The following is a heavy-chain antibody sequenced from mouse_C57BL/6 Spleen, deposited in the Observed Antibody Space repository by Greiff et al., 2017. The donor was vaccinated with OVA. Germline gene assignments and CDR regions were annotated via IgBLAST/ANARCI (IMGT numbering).Heavy chain of an antibody. CDR3: ARPYGSSYGYFDV. Sequence: QVQLQQPGAELVRPGSSVKLSCKASGYTFTSYWMHWVKQRPIQGLEWIGNIDPSDSETHYNQKFKDKATLTVDKSSSTAYMQLSSLTSEDSAVYYCARPYGSSYGYFDVWGTGTTVTVSS. D-gene: IGHD1-1*01. V-gene: IGHV1-52*01. J-gene: IGHJ1*03. CDR2: IDPSDSET. CDR1: GYTFTSYW.